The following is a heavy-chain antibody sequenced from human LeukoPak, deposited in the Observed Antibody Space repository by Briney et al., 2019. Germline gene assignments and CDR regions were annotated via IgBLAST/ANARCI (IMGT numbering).Heavy chain of an antibody. CDR3: VRRGQDGSGSYYFDY. CDR2: IYPGDSDT. J-gene: IGHJ4*02. Sequence: GESLKISCKGSGYSFTSYWIGWVRQMPGKGLDWMGIIYPGDSDTRYSPSFQGQVTISADKSISTAYLQWSSLKASDTAMYYCVRRGQDGSGSYYFDYWGQGTLVTVSS. D-gene: IGHD3-10*01. V-gene: IGHV5-51*01. CDR1: GYSFTSYW.